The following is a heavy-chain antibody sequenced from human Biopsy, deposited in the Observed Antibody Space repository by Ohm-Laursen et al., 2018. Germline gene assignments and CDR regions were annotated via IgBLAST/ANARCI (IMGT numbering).Heavy chain of an antibody. CDR2: ISNRGST. Sequence: GTLSLTCTVSGGSISSDYWSWIRQSPGKGLEWIGYISNRGSTNYNPSLRGRVTISVDKSKNQFSLNLNSVTATDTAVYYCARRLPLRGFAFDVWGQGTVVTVS. V-gene: IGHV4-59*08. J-gene: IGHJ3*01. CDR3: ARRLPLRGFAFDV. D-gene: IGHD3-10*01. CDR1: GGSISSDY.